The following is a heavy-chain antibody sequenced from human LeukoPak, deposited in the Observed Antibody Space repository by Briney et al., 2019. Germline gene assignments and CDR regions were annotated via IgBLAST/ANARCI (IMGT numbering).Heavy chain of an antibody. CDR1: GGSFSGYY. Sequence: SETLSLTCAVYGGSFSGYYWSWIRQPPGKGLEWIGEINHSGSTNYNPSLKSRVTISVDTSKNQFSLKLSSVTAADTAVYYCARRSLDQGPDFDYWGQGTLVTVSS. V-gene: IGHV4-34*01. D-gene: IGHD3/OR15-3a*01. J-gene: IGHJ4*02. CDR2: INHSGST. CDR3: ARRSLDQGPDFDY.